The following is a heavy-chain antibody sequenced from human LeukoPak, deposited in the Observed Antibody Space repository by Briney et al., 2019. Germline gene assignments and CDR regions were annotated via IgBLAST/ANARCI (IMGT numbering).Heavy chain of an antibody. D-gene: IGHD3-3*01. CDR1: GSTFSSYW. V-gene: IGHV5-51*01. CDR2: IYPGDSDT. Sequence: GASLEISCKGSGSTFSSYWIGWVRQLPGKGLEWMGIIYPGDSDTRDSPSWQGQVTISDETTSSTSFLKWSSLKASDTAIYYCARQNDFRLDYWGQGTLVTVSS. J-gene: IGHJ4*02. CDR3: ARQNDFRLDY.